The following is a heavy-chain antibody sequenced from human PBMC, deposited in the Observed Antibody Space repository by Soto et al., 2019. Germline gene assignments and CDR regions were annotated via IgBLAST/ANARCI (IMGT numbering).Heavy chain of an antibody. D-gene: IGHD6-19*01. CDR3: ASLGRSSGWYGTGAFDI. CDR1: GGAIGSYY. V-gene: IGHV4-59*13. J-gene: IGHJ3*02. Sequence: SDTLSLTCTVSGGAIGSYYWSWIRQPPGKGLEWIGYIYYSGSTNYNPSLKSRVTISVDTSKNQFSLKLSSVTAADTAVYYCASLGRSSGWYGTGAFDIWGQGTMVTVSS. CDR2: IYYSGST.